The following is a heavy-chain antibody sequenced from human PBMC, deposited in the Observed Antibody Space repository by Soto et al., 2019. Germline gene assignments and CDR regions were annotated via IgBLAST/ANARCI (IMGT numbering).Heavy chain of an antibody. J-gene: IGHJ4*02. CDR3: AIGMGYDFWSGPDFDY. CDR1: GYTLTELS. CDR2: FDPEDGET. V-gene: IGHV1-24*01. D-gene: IGHD3-3*01. Sequence: ASVKVSCKVSGYTLTELSMHWVRQAPGKGLEWMGGFDPEDGETIYAQKFQGRVTMTEDTSTDTAYMELSSLRSEDAAVYYCAIGMGYDFWSGPDFDYWGQGTLVTVSS.